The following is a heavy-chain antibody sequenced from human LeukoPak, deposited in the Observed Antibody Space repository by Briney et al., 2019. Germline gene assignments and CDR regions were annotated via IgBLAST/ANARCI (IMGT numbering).Heavy chain of an antibody. CDR1: GFTFSSYG. D-gene: IGHD3-10*01. J-gene: IGHJ4*02. V-gene: IGHV3-30*18. Sequence: GGSLRLSCAASGFTFSSYGMHWVRQAPGKGLEWVAVISYDGSNKYYADSVKGRFTISRDNSKNTLYLQMNSLRAEDTAVYYCAKDASDYYGSGSVPYYFDYWAREPWSPSPQ. CDR3: AKDASDYYGSGSVPYYFDY. CDR2: ISYDGSNK.